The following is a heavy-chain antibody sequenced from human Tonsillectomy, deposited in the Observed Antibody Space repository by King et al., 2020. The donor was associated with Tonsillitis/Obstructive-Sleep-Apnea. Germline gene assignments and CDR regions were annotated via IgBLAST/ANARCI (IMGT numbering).Heavy chain of an antibody. J-gene: IGHJ3*02. CDR2: ISGSGGST. D-gene: IGHD3-10*01. CDR1: GFTFSSYA. Sequence: VQLVESGGGLVQPGGSLRLSCAASGFTFSSYAMSWVRQAPGKGLEWVSAISGSGGSTYYADSVKGRFTISRDNSKNTLYLQMNSLRAEDTAVYYCAKDKVTMVRGPLLGDAFDIWGQGTMVTVSS. CDR3: AKDKVTMVRGPLLGDAFDI. V-gene: IGHV3-23*04.